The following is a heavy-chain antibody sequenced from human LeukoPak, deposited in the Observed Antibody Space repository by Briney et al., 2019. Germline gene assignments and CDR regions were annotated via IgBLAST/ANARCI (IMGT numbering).Heavy chain of an antibody. CDR2: IYTSGST. J-gene: IGHJ3*02. V-gene: IGHV4-4*09. CDR1: GSISGYY. Sequence: SETLSLTCTVSGSISGYYWSWLRQPPGKGLEWIGYIYTSGSTNYNPSLESRVTISVDTSKNQFSLDLSSVTAADTAVYYCARQKCTSASCLTKNAFYIWGEGTMVTVSS. CDR3: ARQKCTSASCLTKNAFYI. D-gene: IGHD2-2*01.